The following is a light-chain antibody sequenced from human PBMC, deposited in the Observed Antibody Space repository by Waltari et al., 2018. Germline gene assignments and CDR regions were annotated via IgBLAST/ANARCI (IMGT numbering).Light chain of an antibody. CDR3: QQYNNWPTT. V-gene: IGKV3-15*01. CDR1: QSVSSN. CDR2: GAS. J-gene: IGKJ1*01. Sequence: EIVMTQSPATLSVSPGERATLSCRATQSVSSNLAWYQQKPGQAPRLLIYGASTRATGIPARFSGSGSVTEFTLTISSLQSEDFAVYYCQQYNNWPTTFGQGTKVEIK.